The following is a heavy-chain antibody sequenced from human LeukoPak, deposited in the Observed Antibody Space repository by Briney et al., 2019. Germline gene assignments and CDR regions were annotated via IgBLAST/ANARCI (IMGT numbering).Heavy chain of an antibody. CDR1: GFTFSTYW. D-gene: IGHD3-16*01. CDR3: ARPAYTAAYDL. J-gene: IGHJ3*01. V-gene: IGHV3-7*01. Sequence: GGSLRLSCAASGFTFSTYWMTWVRQAPGKGLEWVANMKGDGSEIHYVDSVRGRFTISRDNAKNSLFLQMNSLRAEDTAVYYCARPAYTAAYDLWGQGTLVTVSS. CDR2: MKGDGSEI.